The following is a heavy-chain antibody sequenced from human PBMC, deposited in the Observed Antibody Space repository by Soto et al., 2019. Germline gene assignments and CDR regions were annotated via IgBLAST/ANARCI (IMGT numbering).Heavy chain of an antibody. V-gene: IGHV4-31*03. CDR3: ARGGGNTAMAPTPFYFDY. CDR2: IYYSGST. J-gene: IGHJ4*02. CDR1: GGSISSGGYY. Sequence: PSETLSLTCTVSGGSISSGGYYWSWIRQHPGKGLEWIGYIYYSGSTYYNPSLKSRVTISVDTSKNQFSLKLSSVTVADTAVYYCARGGGNTAMAPTPFYFDYWGQGTLVTVSS. D-gene: IGHD5-18*01.